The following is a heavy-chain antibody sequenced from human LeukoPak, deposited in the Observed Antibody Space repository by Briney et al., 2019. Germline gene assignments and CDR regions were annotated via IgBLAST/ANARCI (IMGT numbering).Heavy chain of an antibody. V-gene: IGHV4-61*05. J-gene: IGHJ4*02. Sequence: SETLSLTCTVSGGSISSSSYYWGWIRQPPGKGLEWIGYIYYSGSTNYNPSLKSRVTISVDTSKNQFSLKLSSVTAADTAVYYCAGVSTDYGEDTIDYWGQGTLVTVSS. CDR3: AGVSTDYGEDTIDY. CDR2: IYYSGST. CDR1: GGSISSSSYY. D-gene: IGHD4-17*01.